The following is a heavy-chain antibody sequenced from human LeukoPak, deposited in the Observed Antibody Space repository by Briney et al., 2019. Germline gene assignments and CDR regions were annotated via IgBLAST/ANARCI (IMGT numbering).Heavy chain of an antibody. CDR3: ARGRSSPRY. D-gene: IGHD6-13*01. V-gene: IGHV4-31*03. Sequence: SETLSLTCTVSGDSFSSGGYYWSWIRQHPGKGLEWIGYIYYSGSTYYNPSLESRVIISVDTSKNQFSLKLNSVTAADTAVYYCARGRSSPRYWGQGTLVTVSS. CDR2: IYYSGST. J-gene: IGHJ4*02. CDR1: GDSFSSGGYY.